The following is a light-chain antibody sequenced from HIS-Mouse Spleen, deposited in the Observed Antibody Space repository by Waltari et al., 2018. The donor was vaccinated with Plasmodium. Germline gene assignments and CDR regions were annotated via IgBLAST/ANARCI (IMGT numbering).Light chain of an antibody. V-gene: IGLV3-10*01. J-gene: IGLJ3*02. CDR2: EDS. CDR1: ALPKKY. Sequence: SSELPQPPSVSVSPGPTDRLTCSGEALPKKYASWYQQNSGQAPVLVIYEDSKRPPGIPERFSGSSSGTMATLTISGAQVEDEADYYCYSTDSSGNHRVFGGGTKLTVL. CDR3: YSTDSSGNHRV.